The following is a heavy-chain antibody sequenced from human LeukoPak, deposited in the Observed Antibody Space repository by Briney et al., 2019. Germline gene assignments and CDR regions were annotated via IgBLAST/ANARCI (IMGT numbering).Heavy chain of an antibody. CDR3: ARDQKDYDFWSNDYYYYMDV. Sequence: GGSLRLSCAASGFAFSSYWMSWVRQAPGKGLEWVANIKQDGSEKYYVDSVKSRFTISRDNAKNSLYLQMNSLRAEDTAVYYCARDQKDYDFWSNDYYYYMDVWGKGTTVTVSS. D-gene: IGHD3-3*01. CDR1: GFAFSSYW. CDR2: IKQDGSEK. J-gene: IGHJ6*03. V-gene: IGHV3-7*01.